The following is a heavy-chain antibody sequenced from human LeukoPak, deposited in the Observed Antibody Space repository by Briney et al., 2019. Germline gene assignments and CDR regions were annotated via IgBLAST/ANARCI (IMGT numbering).Heavy chain of an antibody. CDR3: AKGPPGYSSGWYLDY. Sequence: GGSLRLSCAASGFTFSSYTMSWVRQAPGKGLEWVSTITTSDGNTYYADSVKGRFTVSRDNSKNTLFLQMNSLRAEDTAVYYCAKGPPGYSSGWYLDYWGQGTLVTVSS. D-gene: IGHD6-19*01. V-gene: IGHV3-23*01. J-gene: IGHJ4*02. CDR2: ITTSDGNT. CDR1: GFTFSSYT.